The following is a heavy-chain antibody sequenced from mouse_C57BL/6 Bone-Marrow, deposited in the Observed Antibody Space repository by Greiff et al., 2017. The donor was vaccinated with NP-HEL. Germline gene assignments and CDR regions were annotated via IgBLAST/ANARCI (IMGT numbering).Heavy chain of an antibody. Sequence: VQLQQSGAELARPGASVKLSCKASGYTFTSYGISWVKQRTGQGLEWIGEIYPRSGNTYYNEKFKGKATLTADKSSSTAYMELRSLISEDSAVYFCARNYYGSSYVFAYWGQGTLVTVSA. CDR2: IYPRSGNT. CDR3: ARNYYGSSYVFAY. D-gene: IGHD1-1*01. J-gene: IGHJ3*01. CDR1: GYTFTSYG. V-gene: IGHV1-81*01.